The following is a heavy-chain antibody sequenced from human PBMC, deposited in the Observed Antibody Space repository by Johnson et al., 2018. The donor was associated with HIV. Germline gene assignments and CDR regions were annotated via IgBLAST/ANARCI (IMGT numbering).Heavy chain of an antibody. CDR3: AKGHCIAAAGLGAACHAFDI. D-gene: IGHD6-13*01. V-gene: IGHV3-30-3*01. Sequence: QVQLVESGGGVVQPGRSLRLSCAASGFTFSSYAMHWVRQAPGKGLEWVAVISYDGSNKYYADSVKGRFTISRDNFKNTLYLQMNSLRAEDTAVYYCAKGHCIAAAGLGAACHAFDIWGQGTMVTVSS. CDR1: GFTFSSYA. CDR2: ISYDGSNK. J-gene: IGHJ3*02.